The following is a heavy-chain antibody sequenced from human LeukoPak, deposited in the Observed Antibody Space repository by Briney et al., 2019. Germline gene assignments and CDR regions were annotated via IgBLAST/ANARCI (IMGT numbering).Heavy chain of an antibody. CDR3: ARGGYGSGTYRANWFDP. CDR1: DFTLSNYG. CDR2: ISYDGSDK. J-gene: IGHJ5*02. D-gene: IGHD3-10*01. Sequence: PGRSLRLSCAASDFTLSNYGMHWVRQAPSKGPEWVALISYDGSDKYYADAVRGRFTVSRDNSKNTLFLQMNSLRTEDTAVYYCARGGYGSGTYRANWFDPWGQGTLVTVSS. V-gene: IGHV3-30*06.